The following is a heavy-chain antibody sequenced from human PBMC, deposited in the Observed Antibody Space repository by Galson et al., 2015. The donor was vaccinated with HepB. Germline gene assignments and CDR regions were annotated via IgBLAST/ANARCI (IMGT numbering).Heavy chain of an antibody. Sequence: SLRLSCAASGFTFSSYGMHWVRQAPGKGLEWVAVIWYDGSNKYYADSVKGRFTISRDNSKNTLYLQMNSLRAEDTAVYYCARDQRGDAFDIWGQGTMVTVSS. J-gene: IGHJ3*02. V-gene: IGHV3-33*08. CDR1: GFTFSSYG. D-gene: IGHD1-1*01. CDR3: ARDQRGDAFDI. CDR2: IWYDGSNK.